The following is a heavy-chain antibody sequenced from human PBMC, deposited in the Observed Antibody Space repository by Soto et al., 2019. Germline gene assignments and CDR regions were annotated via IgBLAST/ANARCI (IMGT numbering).Heavy chain of an antibody. CDR1: GFIFSNYV. CDR2: ISDSGGTS. V-gene: IGHV3-23*04. Sequence: EVQLVDSGGGLVQPGGSLRLSCAASGFIFSNYVMSWVRQAPGKGLEWVSSISDSGGTSYYADSVKGRFTISRDNSKNTLYLHMNSLRAEDTAIYYCAKRPRALLNFANGGQGTLFTVSS. J-gene: IGHJ4*02. CDR3: AKRPRALLNFAN. D-gene: IGHD1-26*01.